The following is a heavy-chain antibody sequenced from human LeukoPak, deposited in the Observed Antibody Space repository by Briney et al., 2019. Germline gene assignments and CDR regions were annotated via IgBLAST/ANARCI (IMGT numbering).Heavy chain of an antibody. J-gene: IGHJ4*02. V-gene: IGHV5-51*01. CDR3: ARLNDYYDSSGYTDY. Sequence: GESLKISCKGSGYSFTSYWIGWVRQMPGKGLEWMGIIYPGDSDTRYSPSFQGQVTISADKSISTAYPQWSSLKASDTAMYYCARLNDYYDSSGYTDYWGQGTLVTVSS. CDR2: IYPGDSDT. D-gene: IGHD3-22*01. CDR1: GYSFTSYW.